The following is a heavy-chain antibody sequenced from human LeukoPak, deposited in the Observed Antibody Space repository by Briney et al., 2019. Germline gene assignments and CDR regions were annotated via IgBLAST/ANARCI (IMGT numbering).Heavy chain of an antibody. CDR3: ARDRHYYATSGSFGY. V-gene: IGHV1-69*05. Sequence: SVKVSCKASGGTFSSYAISWVRQAPGQGLEWMGRIIPIFGTANYAQKFQGRVTITTDESTSTAYMELSSLRSEDTAVYYCARDRHYYATSGSFGYWGQGTLVTVSS. CDR2: IIPIFGTA. J-gene: IGHJ4*02. CDR1: GGTFSSYA. D-gene: IGHD3-10*01.